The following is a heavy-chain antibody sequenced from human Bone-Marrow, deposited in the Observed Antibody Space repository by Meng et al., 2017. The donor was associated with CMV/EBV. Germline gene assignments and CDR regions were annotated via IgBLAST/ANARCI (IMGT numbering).Heavy chain of an antibody. D-gene: IGHD3-3*01. CDR3: AAREKKYYDFWSGYSSDAFDI. V-gene: IGHV4-4*07. CDR1: SYN. J-gene: IGHJ3*02. CDR2: IYTSGST. Sequence: SYNGSWIRRPAGKGLEWIGRIYTSGSTNYNPSLKSRVTMSVDTSKNQFSLKLSSVTAADTAVYYCAAREKKYYDFWSGYSSDAFDIWGQGTMVTVSS.